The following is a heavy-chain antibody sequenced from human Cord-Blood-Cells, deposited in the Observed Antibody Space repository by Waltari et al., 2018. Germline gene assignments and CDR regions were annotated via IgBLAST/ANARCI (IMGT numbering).Heavy chain of an antibody. CDR1: GYTLTELS. V-gene: IGHV1-24*01. J-gene: IGHJ6*02. D-gene: IGHD5-12*01. Sequence: QVQLVQSGAEEKKPGASVKVSCKVSGYTLTELSMHCVRQAPGTGLEWMGCFDPEDGETINAQKFQGRVTMTEDTSTDTAYMELSSLRSEDTAVYYCVGNSGYDHYYYYYGMDVWGQGTTVTVSS. CDR3: VGNSGYDHYYYYYGMDV. CDR2: FDPEDGET.